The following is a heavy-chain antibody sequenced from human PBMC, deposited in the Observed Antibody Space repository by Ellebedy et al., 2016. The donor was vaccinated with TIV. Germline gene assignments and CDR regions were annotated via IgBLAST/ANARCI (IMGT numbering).Heavy chain of an antibody. J-gene: IGHJ6*02. Sequence: GGSLRLSCAASGFTFSDYYMSWIRQAPGKGLEWVSVIYSGGDTYYADSVKGRLIISRDNSKNTLYLQMNSLRAEDTAVYYCARDAPFKLVDILTGYYTSDYYYYGMDVWGQGTTVTVSS. CDR3: ARDAPFKLVDILTGYYTSDYYYYGMDV. D-gene: IGHD3-9*01. CDR1: GFTFSDYY. V-gene: IGHV3-66*01. CDR2: IYSGGDT.